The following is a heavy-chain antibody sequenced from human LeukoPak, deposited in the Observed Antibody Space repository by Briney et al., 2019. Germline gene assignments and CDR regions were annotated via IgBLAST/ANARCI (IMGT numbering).Heavy chain of an antibody. V-gene: IGHV1-69*04. Sequence: ASVKVSCKASGGTFSSYAISWVRQAPGQVLEWMGRIIPILGIANYAQKFQGRVTITADKSTSTAYMELSSLRSEDTAVYYCARDAVNYYDSSGSTGYWGQGTLVTVSS. CDR2: IIPILGIA. D-gene: IGHD3-22*01. CDR3: ARDAVNYYDSSGSTGY. CDR1: GGTFSSYA. J-gene: IGHJ4*02.